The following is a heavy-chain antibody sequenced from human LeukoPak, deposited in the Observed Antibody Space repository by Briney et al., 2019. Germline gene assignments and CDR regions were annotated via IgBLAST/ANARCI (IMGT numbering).Heavy chain of an antibody. CDR2: INPNSGGT. V-gene: IGHV1-2*02. D-gene: IGHD4-17*01. CDR3: ARPLGGRMNDYAFDY. CDR1: GYTFTGYY. Sequence: ASVKVPCKASGYTFTGYYMHWVRQAPGQGLEWMGWINPNSGGTNYAQKFQGRVTMTRDTSISTAYMELSRLRSDDTAVYYCARPLGGRMNDYAFDYWGQGTLVTVSS. J-gene: IGHJ4*02.